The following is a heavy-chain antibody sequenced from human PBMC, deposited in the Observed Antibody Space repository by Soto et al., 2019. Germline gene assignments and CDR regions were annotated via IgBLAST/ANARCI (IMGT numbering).Heavy chain of an antibody. CDR3: ARDSRGSSWYSGWFDP. J-gene: IGHJ5*02. D-gene: IGHD6-13*01. V-gene: IGHV3-21*01. CDR2: ISSSSSYI. Sequence: ESGGGLVKPGGSLRLSCAASGFTFSSYSMNWVHQAPGKGLEWVSSISSSSSYIYYADSVKGRFTISRDNAKNSLYLQMNSLRAEDTAVYYCARDSRGSSWYSGWFDPWGQGTLVTVSS. CDR1: GFTFSSYS.